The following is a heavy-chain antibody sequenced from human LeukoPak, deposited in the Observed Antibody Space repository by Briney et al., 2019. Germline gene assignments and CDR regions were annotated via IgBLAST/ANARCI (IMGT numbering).Heavy chain of an antibody. CDR2: ISGSGGDT. CDR1: GFTFRSYA. Sequence: PGGSLRLSCAASGFTFRSYAMSWVRQAPGKGPEWVSAISGSGGDTFYADSVKGRFTISRDNSKNTLYLQMNNLRAEDTAVYYCAKQGVEPGAVKYFDHWGQGTLVTVSS. D-gene: IGHD2-2*01. V-gene: IGHV3-23*01. J-gene: IGHJ4*02. CDR3: AKQGVEPGAVKYFDH.